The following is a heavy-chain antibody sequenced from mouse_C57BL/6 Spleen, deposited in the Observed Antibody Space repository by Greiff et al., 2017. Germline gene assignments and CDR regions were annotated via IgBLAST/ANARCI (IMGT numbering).Heavy chain of an antibody. CDR2: INPYNGGT. Sequence: VQLQQSGPVLVKPGASVKMSCKASGYTFTDYYMNWVKQSHGKSLEWIGVINPYNGGTSYNQKFKGKATLTVDKSYSTAYMELNSLTSEDSAVYYCARRGGSSTAYFDYWGQGTTLTVSS. CDR3: ARRGGSSTAYFDY. CDR1: GYTFTDYY. J-gene: IGHJ2*01. D-gene: IGHD1-2*01. V-gene: IGHV1-19*01.